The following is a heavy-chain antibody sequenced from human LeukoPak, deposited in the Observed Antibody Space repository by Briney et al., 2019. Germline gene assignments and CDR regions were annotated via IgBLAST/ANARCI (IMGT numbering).Heavy chain of an antibody. Sequence: GGSLRLSCAASGFTFSSYAMSWVRQAPGKGLEWVANIKQDGSEKYYVDSVKGRFTISRDNAKNSLYLQMNSLRAEDTAVYYCARDDLYYYDSSGYSGFDYWGQGTLVTVSS. J-gene: IGHJ4*02. CDR2: IKQDGSEK. V-gene: IGHV3-7*01. CDR1: GFTFSSYA. D-gene: IGHD3-22*01. CDR3: ARDDLYYYDSSGYSGFDY.